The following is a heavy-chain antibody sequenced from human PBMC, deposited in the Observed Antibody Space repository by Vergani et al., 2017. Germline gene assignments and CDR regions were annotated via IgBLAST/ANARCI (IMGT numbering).Heavy chain of an antibody. CDR3: ARDDTGYSSGSHPGTPYFDY. CDR2: IIPIFGTA. CDR1: GGTFSSYA. V-gene: IGHV1-69*06. Sequence: QVQLVQSGAEVKKPGSSVKVSCKASGGTFSSYAISWVRQAPGQGLEWMGGIIPIFGTANYAQKFQGRVTITADKSTSTAYMELSSLRSEDTAVYYCARDDTGYSSGSHPGTPYFDYWGQGTLVTVSS. D-gene: IGHD6-19*01. J-gene: IGHJ4*02.